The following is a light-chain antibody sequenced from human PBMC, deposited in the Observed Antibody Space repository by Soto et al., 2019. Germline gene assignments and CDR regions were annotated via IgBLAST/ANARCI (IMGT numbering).Light chain of an antibody. V-gene: IGKV3-20*01. CDR2: GAS. CDR3: QRYDTSPWT. CDR1: QSVSSTY. Sequence: EIVLTQSPGTLSLSPGERATLSCRASQSVSSTYLAWFQQKPGQAPRLLMYGASNRATGIPDRFSGSGSGTDFTLTISRREPEDFAVYYCQRYDTSPWTFGQGTKVEV. J-gene: IGKJ1*01.